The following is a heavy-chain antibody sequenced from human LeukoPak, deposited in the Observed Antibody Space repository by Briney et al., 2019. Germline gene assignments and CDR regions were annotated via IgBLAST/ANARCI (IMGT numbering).Heavy chain of an antibody. V-gene: IGHV4-59*08. Sequence: SGPTLVKPSETLSLTCTVSGGSISRYYWSWIRQPPGKGLGWIGYFYYSGGTNYNPPLKSRVTISVDTSKNQFSLKLSSVTAADTAVYYCARQKGYYYDSSGYLPFDAFDIWGQGTMVTVSS. CDR1: GGSISRYY. CDR2: FYYSGGT. CDR3: ARQKGYYYDSSGYLPFDAFDI. D-gene: IGHD3-22*01. J-gene: IGHJ3*02.